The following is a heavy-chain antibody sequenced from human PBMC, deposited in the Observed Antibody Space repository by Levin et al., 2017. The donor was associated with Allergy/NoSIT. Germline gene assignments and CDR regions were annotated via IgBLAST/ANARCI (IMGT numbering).Heavy chain of an antibody. J-gene: IGHJ4*02. CDR2: IIPILGIA. V-gene: IGHV1-69*04. D-gene: IGHD3-10*01. CDR3: ARGSITMVRGVITPYFDY. Sequence: KISCKASGGTFSSYAISWVRQAPGQGLEWMGRIIPILGIANYAQKFQGRVTITADKSTSTAYMELSSLRSEDTAVYYCARGSITMVRGVITPYFDYWGQGTLVTVSS. CDR1: GGTFSSYA.